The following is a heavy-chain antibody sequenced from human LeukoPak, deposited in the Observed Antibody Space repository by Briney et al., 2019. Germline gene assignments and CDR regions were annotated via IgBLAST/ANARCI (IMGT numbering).Heavy chain of an antibody. CDR2: IYSAGSA. Sequence: VGSLRLSCAASGFTVSSNHMSWVRQAPGKGLEWVSVIYSAGSAYYADSVKGRFTISRDNSKNTLYLQMNSLRAEDTAIYYCARDLGRYDSNQGPLDAFDIWGQGTMVTVSS. D-gene: IGHD3-22*01. CDR1: GFTVSSNH. J-gene: IGHJ3*02. V-gene: IGHV3-53*01. CDR3: ARDLGRYDSNQGPLDAFDI.